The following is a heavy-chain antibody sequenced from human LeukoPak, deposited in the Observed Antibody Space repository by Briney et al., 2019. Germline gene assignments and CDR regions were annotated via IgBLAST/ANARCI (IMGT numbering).Heavy chain of an antibody. CDR2: ISWNSGSI. CDR3: AKEDFDY. CDR1: GFTFDDYA. V-gene: IGHV3-9*01. J-gene: IGHJ4*02. Sequence: QAGGSLRLSCAASGFTFDDYAMHWVRQAPGKGLEWVSGISWNSGSIGYADSVKGRFTISRDNSKNSLYLQMNSLRAEDTALYYCAKEDFDYWGQGTLVTVSS.